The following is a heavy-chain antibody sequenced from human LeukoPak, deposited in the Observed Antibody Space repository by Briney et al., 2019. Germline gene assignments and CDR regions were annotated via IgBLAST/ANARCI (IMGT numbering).Heavy chain of an antibody. V-gene: IGHV3-74*01. J-gene: IGHJ4*02. D-gene: IGHD7-27*01. CDR2: INNDGSGT. CDR3: VRGLLGPDY. Sequence: GGSLRLSCAASGFTFSSYWMHWVRHAPGKGLMWVSRINNDGSGTVYADSVEGRFTISRDNAKNTLYLQMNSLRADDTAVYYCVRGLLGPDYWGKGTQVTVSS. CDR1: GFTFSSYW.